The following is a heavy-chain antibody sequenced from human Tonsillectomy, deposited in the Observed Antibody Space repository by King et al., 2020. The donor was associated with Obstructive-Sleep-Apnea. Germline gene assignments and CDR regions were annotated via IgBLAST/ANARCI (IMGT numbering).Heavy chain of an antibody. J-gene: IGHJ4*02. CDR2: IYYSGST. V-gene: IGHV4-39*01. CDR3: ARLPSSGWYEYFDY. D-gene: IGHD6-19*01. CDR1: GGSISSSSYY. Sequence: QLQESGPGLVKPSETLSLTCTVSGGSISSSSYYWGWIRQPPGKGLEWIGSIYYSGSTYYNPSLKSRVTISVDTSKNQFSLKLSSVTAADTAVYYCARLPSSGWYEYFDYWGQGTLVTVSS.